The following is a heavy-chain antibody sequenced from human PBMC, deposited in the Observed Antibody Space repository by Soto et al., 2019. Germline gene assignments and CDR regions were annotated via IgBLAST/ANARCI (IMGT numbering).Heavy chain of an antibody. V-gene: IGHV4-31*03. Sequence: SETLSLTCTVSGGSISSGGYYWSWIRQHPGKGLEWIGYIYYSGSTYYNPSLKSRVTISVDTSKNQFSLKLSSVTAADTAVYYCARLRIYYYDSSGYFSGLTRNVPRYYFDYWGHGTLVTVSS. CDR1: GGSISSGGYY. CDR2: IYYSGST. D-gene: IGHD3-22*01. CDR3: ARLRIYYYDSSGYFSGLTRNVPRYYFDY. J-gene: IGHJ4*01.